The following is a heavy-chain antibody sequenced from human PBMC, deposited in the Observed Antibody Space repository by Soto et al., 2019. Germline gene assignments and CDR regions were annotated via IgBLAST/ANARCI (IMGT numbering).Heavy chain of an antibody. CDR2: ISYDGSNK. D-gene: IGHD6-13*01. J-gene: IGHJ4*02. Sequence: GGSLRLSCAASGFTFSSYGMHWVRQAPGKGLEWVAVISYDGSNKYSADSVKGRFTISRDNSKNTLYLQMNSLRAEDTAVYYCAKDHSSSWYYFDYWGQGTLVTVSS. CDR3: AKDHSSSWYYFDY. CDR1: GFTFSSYG. V-gene: IGHV3-30*18.